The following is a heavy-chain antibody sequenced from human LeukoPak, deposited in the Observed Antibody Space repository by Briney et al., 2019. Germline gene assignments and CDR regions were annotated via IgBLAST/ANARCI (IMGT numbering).Heavy chain of an antibody. CDR1: GFTFSNYW. Sequence: PGGSLRLSCAASGFTFSNYWMNWVRQAPGKGLEWISSISSSSSYIYYADSVKGRFTISRDNAKNSLYLQMNSLRAEDTAVYYCARAFTIFGVVDYYYYMDVWGKGTTVTVSS. D-gene: IGHD3-3*01. V-gene: IGHV3-21*01. CDR2: ISSSSSYI. J-gene: IGHJ6*03. CDR3: ARAFTIFGVVDYYYYMDV.